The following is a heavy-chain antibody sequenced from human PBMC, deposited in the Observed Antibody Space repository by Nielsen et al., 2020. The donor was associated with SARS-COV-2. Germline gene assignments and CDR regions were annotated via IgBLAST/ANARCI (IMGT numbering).Heavy chain of an antibody. J-gene: IGHJ4*02. CDR1: GFIFSNAL. CDR2: IRSKADGGTT. Sequence: GGSLRLSCAASGFIFSNALMTWVRQAPGEGLEWVGRIRSKADGGTTDYAAPVKGRFTISRDDSKNTLYLLMNSLRIEDTGVYYCTTNYDVLTGLESWGQGALVTVSS. D-gene: IGHD3-9*01. V-gene: IGHV3-15*01. CDR3: TTNYDVLTGLES.